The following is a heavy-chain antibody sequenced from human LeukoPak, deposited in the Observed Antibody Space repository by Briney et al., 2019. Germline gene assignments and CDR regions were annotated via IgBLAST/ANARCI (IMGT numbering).Heavy chain of an antibody. CDR1: GFTFSSYI. D-gene: IGHD3/OR15-3a*01. Sequence: GGSLRLSCAASGFTFSSYIMNWVRQAPGKGLEWVSYISSSSSTIYYADSVKGRFTISRDNAKNSLYLQMNSLRGEDTAVYYCARDMLFGESVYNWFDPWGQGTLVTVSS. V-gene: IGHV3-48*04. J-gene: IGHJ5*02. CDR3: ARDMLFGESVYNWFDP. CDR2: ISSSSSTI.